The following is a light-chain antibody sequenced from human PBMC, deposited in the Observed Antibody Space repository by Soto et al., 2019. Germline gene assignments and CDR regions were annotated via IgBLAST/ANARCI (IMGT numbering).Light chain of an antibody. CDR3: QQYNSYWAT. CDR2: DAS. J-gene: IGKJ1*01. Sequence: DIQMTQSPSTLSASVGDRVTITCRASQSISSWLAWYQQKPGKTPKLLIYDASSLGSGVPSRFSGSGSGTEFTLTISSLQPDDFATYYCQQYNSYWATFGQGTKVDIK. CDR1: QSISSW. V-gene: IGKV1-5*01.